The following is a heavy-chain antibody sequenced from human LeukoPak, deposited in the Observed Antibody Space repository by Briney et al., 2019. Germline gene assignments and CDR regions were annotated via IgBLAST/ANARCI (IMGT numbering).Heavy chain of an antibody. CDR3: ARWIAVAGTWGTFDY. V-gene: IGHV4-59*01. Sequence: SETLSLTCTVSGGSISSYYWSWIRQAPGKGLEWIGYIYYSGSTNYNPSLKSRVTISVDTSKNQFSLKLSSVTAADTAVYYCARWIAVAGTWGTFDYWGQGTLVTVSS. J-gene: IGHJ4*02. CDR2: IYYSGST. CDR1: GGSISSYY. D-gene: IGHD6-19*01.